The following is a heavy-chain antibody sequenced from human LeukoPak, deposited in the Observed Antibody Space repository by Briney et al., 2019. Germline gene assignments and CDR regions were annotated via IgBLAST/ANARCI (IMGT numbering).Heavy chain of an antibody. V-gene: IGHV1-69*05. D-gene: IGHD3-22*01. J-gene: IGHJ4*02. CDR1: GYTFTGYY. Sequence: GASVKVSCKASGYTFTGYYMHWVRQAPGQGLEWMGWIIPIFGTANYAQKFQGRVTITTDESTSTAYMELSSLRSEDTAVYYCASNPRYYYDSSGYFYWGQGTLVTVSS. CDR2: IIPIFGTA. CDR3: ASNPRYYYDSSGYFY.